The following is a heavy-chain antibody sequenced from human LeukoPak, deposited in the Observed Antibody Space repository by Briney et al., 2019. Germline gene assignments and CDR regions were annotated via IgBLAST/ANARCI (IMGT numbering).Heavy chain of an antibody. V-gene: IGHV4-61*02. Sequence: SETLSLTCTVSGGSISSGSYYWSWIRQPAGKGLEWIGRIYTSGSTNYNPSLKSRVAISVDTSKNQFSLKLSSVTAADTAVYYCARGGDYYDSSGHYNDAFDIWGQGTMVTVSS. D-gene: IGHD3-22*01. CDR3: ARGGDYYDSSGHYNDAFDI. J-gene: IGHJ3*02. CDR1: GGSISSGSYY. CDR2: IYTSGST.